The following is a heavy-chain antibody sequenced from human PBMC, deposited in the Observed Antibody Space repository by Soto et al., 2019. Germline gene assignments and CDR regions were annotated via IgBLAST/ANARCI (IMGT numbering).Heavy chain of an antibody. CDR2: ISWDGGST. Sequence: GGSLRLSCAASGFTFDDYAMHLVRQAPGKGLDWVSLISWDGGSTYYADSVKGRFTISRDNSKNSLYLKMNSLRAEDTALYYCANDMGPIDSSSWYADDYWGRVHLVTVS. CDR3: ANDMGPIDSSSWYADDY. D-gene: IGHD6-13*01. V-gene: IGHV3-43D*04. J-gene: IGHJ4*02. CDR1: GFTFDDYA.